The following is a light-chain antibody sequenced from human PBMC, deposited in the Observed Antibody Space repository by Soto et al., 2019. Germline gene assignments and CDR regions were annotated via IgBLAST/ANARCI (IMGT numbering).Light chain of an antibody. Sequence: EIVMTQSPVTLTVSPGERATLYCRASQSISSNLAWHQQKPGQAPRLLIYGASTRATGIPDRFSGSGSGTEFTLTLSSLQSEGLSVYYWQQFNHRPWTFGQGTKVEI. J-gene: IGKJ1*01. CDR3: QQFNHRPWT. V-gene: IGKV3-15*01. CDR2: GAS. CDR1: QSISSN.